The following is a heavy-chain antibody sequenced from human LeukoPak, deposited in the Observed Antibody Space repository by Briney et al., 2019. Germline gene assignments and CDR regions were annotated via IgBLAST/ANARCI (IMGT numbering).Heavy chain of an antibody. D-gene: IGHD2-21*02. CDR1: GGSISSSSYY. CDR2: IYYSGST. Sequence: PSETLSLTCTVSGGSISSSSYYWGWIRQPPGKGLEWIGTIYYSGSTYYNPSLKSRVTISIDTSKNQFSLKLNSVTAADTALYYCARSPAYCGGDCPTGGAFDIWGQGTTVTVSS. CDR3: ARSPAYCGGDCPTGGAFDI. V-gene: IGHV4-39*01. J-gene: IGHJ3*02.